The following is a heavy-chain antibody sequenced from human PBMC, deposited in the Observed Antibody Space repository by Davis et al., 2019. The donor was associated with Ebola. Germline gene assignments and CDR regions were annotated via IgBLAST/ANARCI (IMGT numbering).Heavy chain of an antibody. CDR2: ISNDGTKK. CDR1: GFTFSSFG. D-gene: IGHD4-23*01. J-gene: IGHJ6*03. CDR3: AKDPGGRKYGYHMDV. V-gene: IGHV3-30*18. Sequence: PGGSLRLSCAASGFTFSSFGIHWVRQAPGKGLEWVAVISNDGTKKYYADSVKGRFTISRDNSKNTLYLQMNNLRAEDTAVYYCAKDPGGRKYGYHMDVWGEGTTVTVSS.